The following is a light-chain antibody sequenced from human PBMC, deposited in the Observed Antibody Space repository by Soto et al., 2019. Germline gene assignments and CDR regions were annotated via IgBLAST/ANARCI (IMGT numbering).Light chain of an antibody. V-gene: IGLV2-23*02. CDR1: SSDVGSYNL. Sequence: QSVLTQPASVSGSPGQSITISCTGTSSDVGSYNLVSWYQQHPGKAPKLMIYDVSERPSGVSNRFSGSKSGNTASLTISGLQAEDEADYYCCSYAGSSTLVFGAGTKVTVL. J-gene: IGLJ1*01. CDR2: DVS. CDR3: CSYAGSSTLV.